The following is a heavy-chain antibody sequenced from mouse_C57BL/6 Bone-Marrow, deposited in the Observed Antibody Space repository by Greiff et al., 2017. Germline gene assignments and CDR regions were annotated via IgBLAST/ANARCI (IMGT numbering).Heavy chain of an antibody. CDR1: GYAFTNYL. D-gene: IGHD1-1*01. CDR2: INPGSGGT. Sequence: QVQLQQSGAELVRPGTSVKVSCKASGYAFTNYLIEWVKQRPGQGLEWIGVINPGSGGTNYNEKFKGKATLSADKSSSTAYMRHSSLTSEDSAGYVCARYYGSRGAWFTYWGQGTLVTVSA. V-gene: IGHV1-54*01. CDR3: ARYYGSRGAWFTY. J-gene: IGHJ3*01.